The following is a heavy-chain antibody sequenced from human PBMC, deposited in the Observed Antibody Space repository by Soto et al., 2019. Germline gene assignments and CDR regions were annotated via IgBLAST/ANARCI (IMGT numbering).Heavy chain of an antibody. V-gene: IGHV4-59*01. CDR2: IYYSGST. J-gene: IGHJ4*02. Sequence: PSETLSLTCTVSGGSISSYYWSWIRQPPGKGLEWIGYIYYSGSTNYNPSLKSRVTISVDTSKNQFSLKLSSVTAADTAVYYCARCRGGIYDSSGPDDYWAQGTLVTVSS. D-gene: IGHD3-22*01. CDR1: GGSISSYY. CDR3: ARCRGGIYDSSGPDDY.